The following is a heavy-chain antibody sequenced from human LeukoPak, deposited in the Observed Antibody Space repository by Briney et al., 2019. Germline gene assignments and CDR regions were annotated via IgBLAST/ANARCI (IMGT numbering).Heavy chain of an antibody. V-gene: IGHV3-48*03. CDR3: ARDRGGAESHGFDAFDL. J-gene: IGHJ3*01. Sequence: GGSLRLSCAASGFTFSSYEMNWVRQAPGKGLEWVSYISSSGSTIYCADSVKGRFTISRDNAKNSLYLQMNSLRVDDTAVYYCARDRGGAESHGFDAFDLWGQGTIVTVSS. CDR2: ISSSGSTI. D-gene: IGHD2-15*01. CDR1: GFTFSSYE.